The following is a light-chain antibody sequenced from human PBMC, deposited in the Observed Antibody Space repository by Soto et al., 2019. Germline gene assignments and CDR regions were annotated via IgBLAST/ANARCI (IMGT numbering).Light chain of an antibody. V-gene: IGKV3-20*01. CDR3: QQYGSSPLT. CDR2: GAS. CDR1: QSLSTR. Sequence: EIALTQSPETLSASPGAPATLSCRASQSLSTRLAWYQQKPGQAPRLLIYGASSRATGIPDRFSGSGSGTDFALTISSLEPEDFAVYYCQQYGSSPLTFGQGTKVDIK. J-gene: IGKJ1*01.